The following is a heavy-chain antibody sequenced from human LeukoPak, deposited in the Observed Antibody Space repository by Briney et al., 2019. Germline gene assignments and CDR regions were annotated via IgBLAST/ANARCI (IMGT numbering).Heavy chain of an antibody. CDR3: TAHPYYYDSSGPPFDY. J-gene: IGHJ4*02. CDR2: IKSKTDGGTT. D-gene: IGHD3-22*01. V-gene: IGHV3-15*01. Sequence: TPGGSLILSCAASGFTFSNAWMSWVRQGPGKGLEWVGRIKSKTDGGTTDYAATVKGRFTISRDDSKNTLYVQMNSLKTEDTAVYYCTAHPYYYDSSGPPFDYWGQGTLVTVSS. CDR1: GFTFSNAW.